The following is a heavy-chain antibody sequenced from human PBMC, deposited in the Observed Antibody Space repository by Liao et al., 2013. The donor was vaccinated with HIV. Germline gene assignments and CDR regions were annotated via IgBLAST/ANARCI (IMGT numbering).Heavy chain of an antibody. V-gene: IGHV4-61*02. CDR2: ADASGKT. D-gene: IGHD3-3*01. J-gene: IGHJ3*02. CDR3: ARDRGGSFWRGSPGGDAFKI. Sequence: QVQLQESGPGLVRPSQTLSLNCTVSGGYITSGSYYWSWFRQPAGEGLEWIGRADASGKTDYSPSLKRRVAISTDSSKNQLSLKLISVTAADTAVYYCARDRGGSFWRGSPGGDAFKIWGQGTVVIVSS. CDR1: GGYITSGSYY.